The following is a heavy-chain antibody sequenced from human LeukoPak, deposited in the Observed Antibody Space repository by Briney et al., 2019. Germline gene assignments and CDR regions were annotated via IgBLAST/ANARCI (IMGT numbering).Heavy chain of an antibody. J-gene: IGHJ3*02. V-gene: IGHV3-48*01. CDR2: ISSSSSSTI. Sequence: GGSLRLSCAASGFTFSSYSMNWVRQAPGKGLEWVSYISSSSSSTIYYADSVKGRFTISRDNAKNSLYLQMNSLRAEDTAVYYCARDLLSSWYPDAFDIWGQGTMVTVSS. CDR3: ARDLLSSWYPDAFDI. D-gene: IGHD6-13*01. CDR1: GFTFSSYS.